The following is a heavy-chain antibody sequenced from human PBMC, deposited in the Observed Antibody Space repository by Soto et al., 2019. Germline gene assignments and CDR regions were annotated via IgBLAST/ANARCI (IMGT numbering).Heavy chain of an antibody. D-gene: IGHD2-15*01. Sequence: QVQLVQSGAEVKKPGASVKVSCKASGYTFTSYGISWVRQAPGQGLEWMGWIGAYNGNTNYAQKLQGRVTMTTDTSTSTAYMELRSLRSDDTAVYYCARDTGYCSGGSCYVVGYYGMDVWGQGTTVTVSS. V-gene: IGHV1-18*01. CDR1: GYTFTSYG. CDR3: ARDTGYCSGGSCYVVGYYGMDV. J-gene: IGHJ6*02. CDR2: IGAYNGNT.